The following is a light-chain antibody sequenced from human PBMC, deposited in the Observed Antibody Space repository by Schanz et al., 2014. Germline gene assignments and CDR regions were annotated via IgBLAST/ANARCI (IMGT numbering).Light chain of an antibody. V-gene: IGKV3-20*01. CDR1: QSVSSDY. CDR2: GAS. CDR3: QQYGSSPPWT. J-gene: IGKJ1*01. Sequence: EIVLTQSPGTLSLSPGERATLSCRASQSVSSDYLTWYQQKPGQAPRLLIYGASTRATGIPDRFRGSVSGTDFTLTISGLEPEDFAVYYCQQYGSSPPWTFGQGTKVEIK.